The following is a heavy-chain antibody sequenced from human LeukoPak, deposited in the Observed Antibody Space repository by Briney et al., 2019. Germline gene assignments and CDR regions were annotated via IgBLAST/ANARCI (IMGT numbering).Heavy chain of an antibody. J-gene: IGHJ4*02. CDR3: VSFYETY. V-gene: IGHV3-74*01. D-gene: IGHD2/OR15-2a*01. Sequence: GGSLRLSCAASGNYWTHWVRQAPGKGLVWVSHINSDGSWTSYADSVKGRFTISKDNAKNTVYLQMNSLRAEDTAVYYCVSFYETYWGRGTLVTVSS. CDR1: GNYW. CDR2: INSDGSWT.